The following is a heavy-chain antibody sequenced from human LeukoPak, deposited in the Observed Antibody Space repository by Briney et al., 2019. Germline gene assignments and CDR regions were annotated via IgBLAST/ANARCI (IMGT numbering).Heavy chain of an antibody. Sequence: SETLSLTCTVSGGSIRYYYWSWIRQSPGKGLEWIGYIYYNGSTNYDPSLKSRVTISVDMSKNQFSLKMSSVTAADTAVYYCARKGGLFDYWGQGRLVTVSS. CDR1: GGSIRYYY. D-gene: IGHD2-15*01. CDR2: IYYNGST. J-gene: IGHJ4*02. CDR3: ARKGGLFDY. V-gene: IGHV4-59*01.